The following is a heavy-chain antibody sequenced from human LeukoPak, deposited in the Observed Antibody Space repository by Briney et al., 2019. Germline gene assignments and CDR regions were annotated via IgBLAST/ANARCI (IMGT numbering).Heavy chain of an antibody. CDR1: GGSFSGYY. CDR2: INHSGST. CDR3: ARGRQLWLQYYFDY. Sequence: SETLSLTCAVYGGSFSGYYWSWIRQPPGKGLEWIGEINHSGSTNYNPSLKSRVTISVDTSKNQFSLKLSSVTAADTAVYYCARGRQLWLQYYFDYWGQGTLVTVSS. J-gene: IGHJ4*02. V-gene: IGHV4-34*01. D-gene: IGHD5-18*01.